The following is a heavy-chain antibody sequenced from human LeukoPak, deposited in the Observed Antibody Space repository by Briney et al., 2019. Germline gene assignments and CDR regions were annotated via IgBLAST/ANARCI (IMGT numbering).Heavy chain of an antibody. CDR1: GFTFSDYS. CDR2: ISSTSNHI. J-gene: IGHJ5*02. Sequence: GGSLRLSCAASGFTFSDYSMSWVRQALGKGLEWVSSISSTSNHIYYADSVKGRFTISRDNAKNSLYLQMNSLRAEDTAVYYCANSWAFDPWGQGTLVTVSS. D-gene: IGHD1-26*01. CDR3: ANSWAFDP. V-gene: IGHV3-21*01.